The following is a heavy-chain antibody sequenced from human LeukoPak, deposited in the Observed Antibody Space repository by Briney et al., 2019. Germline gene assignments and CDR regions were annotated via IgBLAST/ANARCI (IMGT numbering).Heavy chain of an antibody. CDR3: ARTAVNGFALDP. CDR1: GYSISSGYF. CDR2: IYQTGRT. V-gene: IGHV4-38-2*02. Sequence: SETLSLTCTVSGYSISSGYFWAWIRQPPGKGLDWIGFIYQTGRTSYNPSLKNRVTISIDTSKNQFSLNLTSVTAADTAVYYCARTAVNGFALDPWGQGTLVTVSS. D-gene: IGHD4-11*01. J-gene: IGHJ5*02.